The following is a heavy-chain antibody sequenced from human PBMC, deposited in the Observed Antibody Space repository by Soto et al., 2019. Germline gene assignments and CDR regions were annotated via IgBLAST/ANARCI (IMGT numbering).Heavy chain of an antibody. CDR1: GGSISSGGYY. CDR2: IYYSGTT. V-gene: IGHV4-31*03. CDR3: ARDCSSTTCYAGESGFDP. D-gene: IGHD2-2*01. Sequence: SETLSLTCTVSGGSISSGGYYWSWIRQHPGKGLEWIGYIYYSGTTYYNPSLRGRVTISVDTSKNQFSLKLSYVTAADTALYYCARDCSSTTCYAGESGFDPWGQGTLVTVSS. J-gene: IGHJ5*02.